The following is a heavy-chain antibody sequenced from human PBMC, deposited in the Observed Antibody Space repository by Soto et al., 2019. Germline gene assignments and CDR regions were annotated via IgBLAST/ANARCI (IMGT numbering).Heavy chain of an antibody. CDR3: ASFSSTSPQRDY. J-gene: IGHJ4*02. CDR2: IIPILGIA. Sequence: QVQLVQSGAEVKKPGSSVKVSCKASGGTFSSYTISWVRQAPGQGLEWMGRIIPILGIANYAQKFQGRVTITADKSTSTAYMELSSLRSEDTAVYYCASFSSTSPQRDYWGQGTLVTVSS. CDR1: GGTFSSYT. V-gene: IGHV1-69*02. D-gene: IGHD2-2*01.